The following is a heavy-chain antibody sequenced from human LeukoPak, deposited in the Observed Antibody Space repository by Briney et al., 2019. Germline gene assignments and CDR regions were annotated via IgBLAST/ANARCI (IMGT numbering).Heavy chain of an antibody. CDR2: ISGSGGST. CDR1: GFTSSSYA. CDR3: AKDTFNGGYFDY. Sequence: PGGSLRLSCAASGFTSSSYAMSWVRQAPGKGLEWVSAISGSGGSTYYADSVKGRFTISRDNSKNTLYLQMNSLRAEDTAVYYCAKDTFNGGYFDYWGQGTLVTVSS. J-gene: IGHJ4*02. D-gene: IGHD3-22*01. V-gene: IGHV3-23*01.